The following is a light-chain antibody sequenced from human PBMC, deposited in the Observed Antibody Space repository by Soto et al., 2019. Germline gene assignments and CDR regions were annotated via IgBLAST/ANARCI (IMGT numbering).Light chain of an antibody. CDR1: TSTIGTYS. V-gene: IGLV1-51*01. J-gene: IGLJ3*02. CDR2: DIS. CDR3: GTCDSSVNRRV. Sequence: QSVLTQPPTVSAAAGEKVTSFCSGRTSTIGTYSVSWYQPLPHTAPTLLFYDISQRPSGIPDRFSGSTSGTSATLAIPGLPSGVEADYYCGTCDSSVNRRVFGGGTKVTVL.